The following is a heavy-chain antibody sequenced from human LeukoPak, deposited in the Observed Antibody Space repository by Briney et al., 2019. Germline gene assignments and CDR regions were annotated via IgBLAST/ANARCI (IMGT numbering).Heavy chain of an antibody. V-gene: IGHV1-18*01. CDR2: ISAYNGNT. Sequence: ASVKVSCKASGYTFTSYGISWVRQAPGQGLEWLGWISAYNGNTNYAQKLQGRVTMTTDTSTSTAYMELRSLRSDDTAVYYGAGGAYDSSGYYPLHFYYWGQGTLVTVSS. J-gene: IGHJ4*02. CDR3: AGGAYDSSGYYPLHFYY. D-gene: IGHD3-22*01. CDR1: GYTFTSYG.